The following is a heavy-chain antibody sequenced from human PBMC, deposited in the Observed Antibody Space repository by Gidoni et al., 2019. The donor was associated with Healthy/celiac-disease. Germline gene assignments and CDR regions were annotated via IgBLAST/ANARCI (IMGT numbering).Heavy chain of an antibody. Sequence: QLQLQESGPGLVKPSETLSLTCTVYGGSISSRSYYWGLIRQHPGKGLAVIGSIYYSGSTYYNPSLNSRVPISVDTSKIQFSLKLSSVTAADPAVYYCARHHYPLDGEVDYWGQGTLVTVSS. CDR1: GGSISSRSYY. CDR3: ARHHYPLDGEVDY. CDR2: IYYSGST. D-gene: IGHD4-17*01. J-gene: IGHJ4*02. V-gene: IGHV4-39*01.